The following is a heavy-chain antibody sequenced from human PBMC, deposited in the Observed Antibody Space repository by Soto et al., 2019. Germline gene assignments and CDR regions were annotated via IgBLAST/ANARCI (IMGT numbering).Heavy chain of an antibody. J-gene: IGHJ4*02. CDR1: GFSFSDGAVG. CDR2: YYWDDDE. V-gene: IGHV2-5*02. D-gene: IGHD2-21*01. Sequence: QITLKESGPTLVKPTQTLTLTCTFSGFSFSDGAVGVGWFRQSPGKAPEWLAIYYWDDDEWHSPSLRTRLTISYETERSQVVLSMVDMDPQDTATYFGARGRRRESCWGGDCYYCDFWGQGLLAAAS. CDR3: ARGRRRESCWGGDCYYCDF.